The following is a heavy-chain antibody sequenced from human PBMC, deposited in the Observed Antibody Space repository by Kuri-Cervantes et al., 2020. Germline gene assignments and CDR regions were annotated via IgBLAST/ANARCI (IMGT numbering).Heavy chain of an antibody. CDR3: ARDLGD. V-gene: IGHV3-23*01. D-gene: IGHD3-10*01. CDR2: ISGSGGST. Sequence: GESLKISCAASGFTFSSYAMSWVRQAPGKGLEWVSSISGSGGSTYHADSVKGRFTISRDNSKNTLYLQMNSLRAEDTAVYYCARDLGDWGQGTLVTVSS. J-gene: IGHJ4*02. CDR1: GFTFSSYA.